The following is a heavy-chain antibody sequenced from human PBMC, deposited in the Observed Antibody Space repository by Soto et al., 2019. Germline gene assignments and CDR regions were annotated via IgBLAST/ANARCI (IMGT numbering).Heavy chain of an antibody. CDR3: AKDSGRGYNYGQHWFGP. V-gene: IGHV3-30*18. CDR2: ISYDGTNK. Sequence: QVQLVESGGGVVQPGRSLRLSCAASGFTFSSYGMHWVRQAPGKGLEWVALISYDGTNKYYADSVKGRFTISRDNSKNPLYLQMNSLRAEDTAVYYCAKDSGRGYNYGQHWFGPWGQGTLVTVSS. D-gene: IGHD5-18*01. CDR1: GFTFSSYG. J-gene: IGHJ5*02.